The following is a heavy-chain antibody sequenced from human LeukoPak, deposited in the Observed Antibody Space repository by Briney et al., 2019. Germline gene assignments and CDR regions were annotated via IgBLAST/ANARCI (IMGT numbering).Heavy chain of an antibody. CDR3: ARDPNRLADYGGDYFDH. V-gene: IGHV3-33*01. J-gene: IGHJ4*02. Sequence: GRSLRLSCAASGFTFSSYGMHWVRQAPGKGLEWVAVIWYDGSNKYYADSVKGRFTISRDNSKNTLYLQMNTLRPDDTAVFYCARDPNRLADYGGDYFDHWGQGTLVTVSS. CDR1: GFTFSSYG. CDR2: IWYDGSNK. D-gene: IGHD4-23*01.